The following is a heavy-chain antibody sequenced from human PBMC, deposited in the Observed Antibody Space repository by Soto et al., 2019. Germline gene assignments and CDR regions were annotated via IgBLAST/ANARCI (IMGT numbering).Heavy chain of an antibody. V-gene: IGHV1-18*01. CDR3: AREGPAPYYYSGMDV. Sequence: QVQLVQSGGEVKKPGASVKVSCKTSGYSFTTYGISWVRQAPGQGLEWMGWISAYNGNTNYAQKLQDRVTMTTDTSTITAYMELRSLRSDDTAVYYCAREGPAPYYYSGMDVWGQGSTVTVSS. J-gene: IGHJ6*02. CDR1: GYSFTTYG. CDR2: ISAYNGNT.